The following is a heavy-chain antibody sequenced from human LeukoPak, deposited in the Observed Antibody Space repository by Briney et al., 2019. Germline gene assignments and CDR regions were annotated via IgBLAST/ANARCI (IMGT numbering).Heavy chain of an antibody. J-gene: IGHJ4*02. CDR1: GFSVSSGSYY. CDR3: AREAVAGSIDY. D-gene: IGHD6-19*01. CDR2: IYYSGST. V-gene: IGHV4-61*01. Sequence: PSETLTLSCTASGFSVSSGSYYWSWIRQRPGKGLVWIGYIYYSGSTNYNPSLKSRVTISVDTTKNQFSLKLSSVTAADTAVYYCAREAVAGSIDYWGQGTLVTVSS.